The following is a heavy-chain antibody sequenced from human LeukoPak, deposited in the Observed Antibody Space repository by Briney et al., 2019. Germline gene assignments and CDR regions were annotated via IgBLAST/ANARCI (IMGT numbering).Heavy chain of an antibody. J-gene: IGHJ4*02. D-gene: IGHD1-20*01. CDR1: GFTFSSYA. V-gene: IGHV3-30-3*01. CDR3: AKEKVPYNWNPFDY. Sequence: GGSLRLSCAASGFTFSSYAMSWVRQAPGKGLEWVAVISYDGSNKYYADSVKGRFTISRDNSKNTLYLQMNSLRAEDTAVYYCAKEKVPYNWNPFDYWGQGTLVTVSS. CDR2: ISYDGSNK.